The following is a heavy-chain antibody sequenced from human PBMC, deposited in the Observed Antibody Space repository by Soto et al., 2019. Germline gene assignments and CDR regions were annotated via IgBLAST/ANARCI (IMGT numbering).Heavy chain of an antibody. D-gene: IGHD3-9*01. CDR2: IYHSGST. CDR1: GGSISSGGYS. V-gene: IGHV4-30-2*01. Sequence: PSETLSLTCAVSGGSISSGGYSWSWIRQPPGKGLEWIGYIYHSGSTYYNPSLKSRVTISVDRSKNQFSLKLSSVTVADTAVYYCARGGNYDILTGFPSYFDYWGQGTLVTVSS. J-gene: IGHJ4*02. CDR3: ARGGNYDILTGFPSYFDY.